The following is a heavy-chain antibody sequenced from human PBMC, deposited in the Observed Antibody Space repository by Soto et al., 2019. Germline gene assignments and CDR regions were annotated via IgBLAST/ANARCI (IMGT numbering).Heavy chain of an antibody. D-gene: IGHD3-3*01. V-gene: IGHV5-51*01. J-gene: IGHJ6*02. CDR2: IYPGDYET. CDR3: AASGYNPYYYGMDV. Sequence: RGESLKISCKHSGNSFTSYWIAWVRQMPGKGLEWMGIIYPGDYETRYSPSFQGQVTISADKSISTAYLQWSSLKASDSAMYYCAASGYNPYYYGMDVWGQGTAVTVSS. CDR1: GNSFTSYW.